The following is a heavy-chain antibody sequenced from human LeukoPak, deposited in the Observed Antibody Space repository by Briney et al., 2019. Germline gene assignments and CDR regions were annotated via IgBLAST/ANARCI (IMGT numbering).Heavy chain of an antibody. Sequence: GGSLRLSCAASGFTFSSYSMNWVRQAPGKGLEWVSSISSSSYIYYADSVKGRFTISRDNAKNSLYLQMNSLRAEDTAVYYCARDSGVEDIVVVVAATPSFSWFDPWGQGTLVTVSS. V-gene: IGHV3-21*01. J-gene: IGHJ5*02. D-gene: IGHD2-15*01. CDR2: ISSSSYI. CDR3: ARDSGVEDIVVVVAATPSFSWFDP. CDR1: GFTFSSYS.